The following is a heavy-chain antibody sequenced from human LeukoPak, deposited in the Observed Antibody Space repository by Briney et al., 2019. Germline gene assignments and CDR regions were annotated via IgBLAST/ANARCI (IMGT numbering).Heavy chain of an antibody. D-gene: IGHD1-1*01. J-gene: IGHJ4*02. CDR3: ARRDTTYFDY. Sequence: RESLKISCKGSAYKFSNYWIACVRQMPGEGLEWMGTVYPDDSDTRYSPSFLGQVTISVDKSINTAYLQWTSLKASDSAIYYCARRDTTYFDYWGQGSLVTVSS. CDR1: AYKFSNYW. V-gene: IGHV5-51*01. CDR2: VYPDDSDT.